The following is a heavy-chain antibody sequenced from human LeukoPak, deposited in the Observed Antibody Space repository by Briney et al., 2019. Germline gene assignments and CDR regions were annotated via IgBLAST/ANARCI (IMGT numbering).Heavy chain of an antibody. D-gene: IGHD3-3*01. CDR1: GFTFSSYG. CDR2: ISYAGSNK. CDR3: ARGSWRFENGASGFAP. Sequence: GGSLRLSCAASGFTFSSYGMHWVRQAPGKGLEWVAVISYAGSNKNYAESAKGRFTISRDNSKNTLYLQMNSLRAEDTAVYYCARGSWRFENGASGFAPWGQGPLVTVSS. J-gene: IGHJ5*02. V-gene: IGHV3-30*03.